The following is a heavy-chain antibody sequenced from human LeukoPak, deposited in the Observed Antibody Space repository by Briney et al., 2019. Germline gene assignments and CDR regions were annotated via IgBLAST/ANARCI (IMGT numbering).Heavy chain of an antibody. Sequence: PGRSLRLSCAASGFTFSSYGMHWDRQAPGKGLEWVAVISYDGSNKYYADSVKGRFTISRDNSKNTLYLQMNSLRAEDTAVYYCARGGRYCSGGSCYLNWFDPWGQGTLVTVSS. CDR2: ISYDGSNK. CDR1: GFTFSSYG. CDR3: ARGGRYCSGGSCYLNWFDP. J-gene: IGHJ5*02. V-gene: IGHV3-30*03. D-gene: IGHD2-15*01.